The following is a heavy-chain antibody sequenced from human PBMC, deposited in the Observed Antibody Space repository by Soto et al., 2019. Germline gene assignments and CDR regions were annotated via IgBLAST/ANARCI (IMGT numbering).Heavy chain of an antibody. CDR1: GFTFSSYA. V-gene: IGHV3-30-3*01. J-gene: IGHJ4*02. Sequence: GGSLRLSCAASGFTFSSYAMHWVRQAPGKGLEWVAVISYDGSNKYYADSVKGRFTISRDNSKNTLYLQMNSLRAEDTAVYYCARDPEDGTVVSTYYFDYWSQGTLVTVSS. CDR2: ISYDGSNK. D-gene: IGHD2-15*01. CDR3: ARDPEDGTVVSTYYFDY.